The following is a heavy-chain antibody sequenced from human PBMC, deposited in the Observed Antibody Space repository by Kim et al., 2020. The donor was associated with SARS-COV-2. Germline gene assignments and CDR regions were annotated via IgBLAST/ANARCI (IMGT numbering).Heavy chain of an antibody. J-gene: IGHJ6*02. V-gene: IGHV3-30*18. CDR2: ISYDGSNK. CDR1: GFTFSSYG. D-gene: IGHD3-10*01. CDR3: AKDQAGLWFGEFTQAFYYYYGMDV. Sequence: GGSLRLSCAASGFTFSSYGMHWVRQAPGKGLEWVAVISYDGSNKYYADSVKGRFTISRDNSKNTLYLQMNSLRAEDTAVYYCAKDQAGLWFGEFTQAFYYYYGMDVWGQGTTVTVSS.